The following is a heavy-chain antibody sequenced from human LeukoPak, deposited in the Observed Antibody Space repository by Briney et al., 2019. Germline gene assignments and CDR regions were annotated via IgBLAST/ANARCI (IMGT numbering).Heavy chain of an antibody. V-gene: IGHV4-59*12. CDR2: TYYSGST. CDR1: GGSISSYY. J-gene: IGHJ6*03. D-gene: IGHD3-16*01. CDR3: ARGRGLGYYYYYYMDV. Sequence: PSETLSLTCTVSGGSISSYYWSWIRQPPGKGLEWIGYTYYSGSTNYNPSLKSRVTMSVDTSKNQFSLKLSSVTAADTAVYYCARGRGLGYYYYYYMDVWGKGTTVTVSS.